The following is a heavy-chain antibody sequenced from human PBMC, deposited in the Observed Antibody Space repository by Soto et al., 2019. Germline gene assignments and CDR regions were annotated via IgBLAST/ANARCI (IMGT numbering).Heavy chain of an antibody. CDR1: GYSFTSYW. V-gene: IGHV5-51*01. Sequence: ESLKISFKGSGYSFTSYWIGWVRQIPGKGLEWMGIIYPGDSDTRYSPSFQGQVTISADKSISTAYLQWSSLKASDTAMYYCARRASYYDILTGYQYYFDYWGQGTLVTVSS. D-gene: IGHD3-9*01. J-gene: IGHJ4*02. CDR3: ARRASYYDILTGYQYYFDY. CDR2: IYPGDSDT.